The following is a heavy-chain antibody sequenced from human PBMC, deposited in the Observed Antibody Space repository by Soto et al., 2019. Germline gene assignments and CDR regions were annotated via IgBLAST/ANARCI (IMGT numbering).Heavy chain of an antibody. J-gene: IGHJ4*02. CDR3: ARGDYYESSGYFDY. D-gene: IGHD3-22*01. CDR1: GFTFSSYA. Sequence: QVQLVESGGVVVQPGRSLRLSCAAAGFTFSSYAMHWVRQAPGKGLEWVAVISYDGSNKYYADSVKGRFTISRDNSKNTLYLQMNSLRAEDTAVYYCARGDYYESSGYFDYWGQGTLVTVSS. V-gene: IGHV3-30-3*01. CDR2: ISYDGSNK.